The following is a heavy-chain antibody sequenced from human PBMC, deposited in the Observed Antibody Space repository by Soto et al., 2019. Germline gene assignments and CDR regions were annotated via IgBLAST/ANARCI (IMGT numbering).Heavy chain of an antibody. V-gene: IGHV1-18*01. Sequence: GASVKVSCKASGYTFTSYGISWVRQAPGQGLEWMGWISAYNGNTNYAQKLQGRVTMTTDTSTSTAYMELRSLRSDDTAVYYCARAIVPMWGSWFGELAIGTPKNWFDPWGQGTLVTVSS. D-gene: IGHD3-10*01. CDR2: ISAYNGNT. J-gene: IGHJ5*02. CDR1: GYTFTSYG. CDR3: ARAIVPMWGSWFGELAIGTPKNWFDP.